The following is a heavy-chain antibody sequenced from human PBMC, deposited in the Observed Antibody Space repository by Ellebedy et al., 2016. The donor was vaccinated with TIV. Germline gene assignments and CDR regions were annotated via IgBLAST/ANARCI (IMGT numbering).Heavy chain of an antibody. D-gene: IGHD3-10*01. V-gene: IGHV4-39*07. CDR3: ARARYYGSGIASGGWFDP. CDR2: ISYSGST. CDR1: GGSIRIYDSH. Sequence: SETLSLTCTVSGGSIRIYDSHWAWIRQPPGQGLQWIGTISYSGSTYHNPSLKSRVTMSLDASKNQFSMNLTSVTAADTAVYYCARARYYGSGIASGGWFDPWGQGTLVAVSS. J-gene: IGHJ5*02.